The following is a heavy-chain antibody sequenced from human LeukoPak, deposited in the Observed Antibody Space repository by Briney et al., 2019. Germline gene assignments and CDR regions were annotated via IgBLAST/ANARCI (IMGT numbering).Heavy chain of an antibody. Sequence: SVKVSCKASGGTFSSYAISWVRQAPGQGLEWMGGIIPIFGTANYAQKFQGRVTITTDESTSTAYMELSSLRSDDTAVYYCARVVAAAAGDNWFDPWGQGTLVTVSS. J-gene: IGHJ5*02. CDR2: IIPIFGTA. CDR3: ARVVAAAAGDNWFDP. CDR1: GGTFSSYA. V-gene: IGHV1-69*05. D-gene: IGHD6-13*01.